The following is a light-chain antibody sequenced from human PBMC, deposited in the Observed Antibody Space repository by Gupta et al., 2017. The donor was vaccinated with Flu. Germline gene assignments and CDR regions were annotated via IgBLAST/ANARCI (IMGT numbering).Light chain of an antibody. CDR3: QQEDSTPRT. J-gene: IGKJ1*01. CDR1: QSGLYSSNNKNY. Sequence: DIVMTQSPDSLAVSLGERATINCNSSQSGLYSSNNKNYLAWYQQKPGQPPKLLIYWASTRESGVPDRFSGSGSGTDFTLTISSLQAEDVAVYYCQQEDSTPRTFGQGTKVEIK. V-gene: IGKV4-1*01. CDR2: WAS.